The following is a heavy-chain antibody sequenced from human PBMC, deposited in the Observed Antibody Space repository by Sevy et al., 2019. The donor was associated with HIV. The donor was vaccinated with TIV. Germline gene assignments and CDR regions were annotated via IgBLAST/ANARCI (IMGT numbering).Heavy chain of an antibody. V-gene: IGHV3-30-3*01. Sequence: GGSLRLSCAASGFTFSSYAMHWVRQAPGKGLEWVAVISYDGSNNYYAESVKGQFTISRDNSKNTRYPQMNSLSAEDTGRHYCARVYGGPYDFWSGYMDVWGKGTTVTVSS. CDR2: ISYDGSNN. J-gene: IGHJ6*03. CDR3: ARVYGGPYDFWSGYMDV. CDR1: GFTFSSYA. D-gene: IGHD3-3*01.